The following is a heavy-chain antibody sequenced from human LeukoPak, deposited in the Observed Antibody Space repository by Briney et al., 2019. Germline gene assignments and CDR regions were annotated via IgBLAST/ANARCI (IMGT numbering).Heavy chain of an antibody. J-gene: IGHJ5*02. CDR3: ALGGEDCSSTSCYWRIWFDP. Sequence: ASVKVSCKASGYTFTGYYMHWVRQAPGQGLEWMGWINPNSGGTNYAQKFQGRVTMTRDTSISTAYMELSRLRSDDTAVYYCALGGEDCSSTSCYWRIWFDPWGQGTLVTVSS. CDR2: INPNSGGT. V-gene: IGHV1-2*02. CDR1: GYTFTGYY. D-gene: IGHD2-2*01.